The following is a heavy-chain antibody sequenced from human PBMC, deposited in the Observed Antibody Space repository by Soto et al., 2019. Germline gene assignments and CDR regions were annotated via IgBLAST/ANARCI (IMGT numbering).Heavy chain of an antibody. D-gene: IGHD5-12*01. CDR2: ISAYNGNT. J-gene: IGHJ4*02. CDR1: GYTFTSYG. Sequence: GASVKVSCKASGYTFTSYGISWVRRAPGQGLEWMGWISAYNGNTNYAQKLQGRVTMTTDTSTSTAYMELRSLRSDNTAVYYCARSGYSGYDYFYDFDYWGQGTLVTVSS. CDR3: ARSGYSGYDYFYDFDY. V-gene: IGHV1-18*01.